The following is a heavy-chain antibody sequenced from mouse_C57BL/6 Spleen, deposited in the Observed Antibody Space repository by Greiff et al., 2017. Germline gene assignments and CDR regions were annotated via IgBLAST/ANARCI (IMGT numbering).Heavy chain of an antibody. CDR1: GYAFTNYL. D-gene: IGHD3-3*01. V-gene: IGHV1-54*01. CDR3: ARGTGIWYFDV. Sequence: VQLQQSGAELVRPGTSVKVSCKASGYAFTNYLIEWVKQRPGQGLAWIGVINPGSGGTNYNEKFKGKATLTADKSSSTAYMQLSSLTSEDSAVYFCARGTGIWYFDVWGTGTTVTVAS. CDR2: INPGSGGT. J-gene: IGHJ1*03.